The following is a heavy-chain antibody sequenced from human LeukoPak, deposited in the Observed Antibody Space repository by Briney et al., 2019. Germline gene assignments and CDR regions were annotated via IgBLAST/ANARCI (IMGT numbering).Heavy chain of an antibody. Sequence: SGTLSLTCAVYGGSFSGYYWSWIRQPPGKGLEWIGEINHSGSTNYNPSLKSRVTISVDTSKNQFSLKLSSVTAADTAVYYCARDGIAAAGISQFDYWGQGTLVTVSS. CDR2: INHSGST. CDR3: ARDGIAAAGISQFDY. V-gene: IGHV4-34*01. J-gene: IGHJ4*02. CDR1: GGSFSGYY. D-gene: IGHD6-13*01.